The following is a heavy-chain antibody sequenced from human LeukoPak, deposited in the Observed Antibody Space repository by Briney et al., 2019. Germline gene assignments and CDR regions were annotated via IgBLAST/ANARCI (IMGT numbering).Heavy chain of an antibody. J-gene: IGHJ1*01. Sequence: ASVKVSFKASGYTFTSYYMHWVRQAPGQGLEWVGIINPSGGSTSYAQKFQGRVTMIRDTSISTAYMELSRLRSDDTAVYYCARGDGDYVRFRYFQHWGQGTLVTVSS. CDR1: GYTFTSYY. D-gene: IGHD4-17*01. CDR3: ARGDGDYVRFRYFQH. CDR2: INPSGGST. V-gene: IGHV1-46*01.